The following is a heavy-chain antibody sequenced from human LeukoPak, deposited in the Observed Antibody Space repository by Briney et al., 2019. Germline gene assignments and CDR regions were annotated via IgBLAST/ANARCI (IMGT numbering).Heavy chain of an antibody. CDR1: GFRFDDYG. D-gene: IGHD5-18*01. CDR3: ATSGPDTTMLHGFDK. J-gene: IGHJ4*02. Sequence: PGGSLRLSCVGSGFRFDDYGMHGVRQAPGKGLEWVAGMSWNIVTIAYGDSVSGRFPISRENARNSLFLQMNSLTVEDTALYYCATSGPDTTMLHGFDKWGQGTLVAVSS. CDR2: MSWNIVTI. V-gene: IGHV3-9*01.